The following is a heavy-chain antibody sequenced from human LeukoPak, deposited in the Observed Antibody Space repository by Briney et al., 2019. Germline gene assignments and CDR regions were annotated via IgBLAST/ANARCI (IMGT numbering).Heavy chain of an antibody. Sequence: GGSLRLSCAASGFTFSSYAMHWVRQAPGKGLEWVAVISYDKSHEFYADSVKGRFTIYRDNSKNTLYLQMNSLRAEDTAAYYCARDNDGKDVWGKGTTVIVSS. D-gene: IGHD2-8*01. CDR1: GFTFSSYA. CDR2: ISYDKSHE. J-gene: IGHJ6*04. V-gene: IGHV3-30*04. CDR3: ARDNDGKDV.